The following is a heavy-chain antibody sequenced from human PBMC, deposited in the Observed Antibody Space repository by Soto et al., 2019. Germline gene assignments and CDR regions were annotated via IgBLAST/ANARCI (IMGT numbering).Heavy chain of an antibody. CDR2: VSGTTGSP. J-gene: IGHJ4*02. V-gene: IGHV3-23*01. CDR3: AKDSGDRVEGLDC. Sequence: EVQLLESGGNLVQPGWSLRLSCTASGFTFNNYAMTWVRQAPGKGLEWVSSVSGTTGSPSYADSVKGRFTVSRDNSKSTIYRQMNSLRAEDTAIYYCAKDSGDRVEGLDCWGQGTLVTVSS. D-gene: IGHD7-27*01. CDR1: GFTFNNYA.